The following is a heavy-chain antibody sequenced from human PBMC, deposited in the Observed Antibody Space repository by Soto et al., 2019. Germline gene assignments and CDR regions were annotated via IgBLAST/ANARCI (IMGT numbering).Heavy chain of an antibody. CDR3: ATTILTGYYYYGMDV. V-gene: IGHV5-51*01. CDR2: IYPGDSDT. D-gene: IGHD3-9*01. Sequence: GESLKISCKGSGYSFTSYWIGWVRQMPGKGLEWMGIIYPGDSDTRYSPSFQGQVTISADKSISTAYLQWSSLKASDTAMYYCATTILTGYYYYGMDVWGQGTTVTVS. J-gene: IGHJ6*02. CDR1: GYSFTSYW.